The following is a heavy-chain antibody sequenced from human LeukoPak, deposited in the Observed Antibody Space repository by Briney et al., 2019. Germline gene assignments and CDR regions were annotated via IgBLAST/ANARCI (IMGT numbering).Heavy chain of an antibody. CDR2: IRYDGSNK. CDR1: GFSLSSYA. V-gene: IGHV3-30*02. J-gene: IGHJ4*02. Sequence: GGSLRLSCVASGFSLSSYATAWVRQAPGKGLEWVTFIRYDGSNKYYAESVKGRFTISRDNSKNTLYLQMSSLRAEDTAVYYCAKAIHSSSSGVVDYWGQGTLVTVSS. D-gene: IGHD6-6*01. CDR3: AKAIHSSSSGVVDY.